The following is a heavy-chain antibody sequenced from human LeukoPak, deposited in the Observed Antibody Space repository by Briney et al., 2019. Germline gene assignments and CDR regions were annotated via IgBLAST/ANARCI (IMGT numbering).Heavy chain of an antibody. CDR3: ARGGHASGTYYSNFDS. D-gene: IGHD3-10*01. J-gene: IGHJ4*02. CDR2: IWYDGSNK. Sequence: GGSLRLSCAASGFTFSSYGMHWVRQAPGKGLEWVAVIWYDGSNKYYADSVKGRFTISRDNSKNTLYLQMNSLRAEDTAVYYCARGGHASGTYYSNFDSWGQGTLVTVSS. CDR1: GFTFSSYG. V-gene: IGHV3-33*01.